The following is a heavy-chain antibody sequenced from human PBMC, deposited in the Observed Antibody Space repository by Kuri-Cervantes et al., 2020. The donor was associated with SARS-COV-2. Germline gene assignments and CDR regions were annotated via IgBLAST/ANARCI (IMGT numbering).Heavy chain of an antibody. CDR3: ALEIMSFFGMDV. D-gene: IGHD2-8*01. CDR2: ISGSGETI. V-gene: IGHV3-23*01. CDR1: GFTFRSYA. J-gene: IGHJ6*02. Sequence: GESLKISCAASGFTFRSYAMTWVRQAPGKGLEWVSVISGSGETIHYADSVQGRFTTSRDNSKKMLYLQMKSLRAEDTATYYCALEIMSFFGMDVWGQGTTVTVSS.